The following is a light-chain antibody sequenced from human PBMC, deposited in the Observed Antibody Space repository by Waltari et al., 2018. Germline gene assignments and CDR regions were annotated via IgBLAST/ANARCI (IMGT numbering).Light chain of an antibody. J-gene: IGKJ2*01. Sequence: DIQMTQSPSTLSASVGDRVTITCRASQNISRWLAWYQQTPGKAPRRLIYKASNLHSGVPSRVSGSGSETEFTLTISSLQPNDFATYYCHQYNSFWGTFGQGTKLDI. CDR3: HQYNSFWGT. CDR2: KAS. V-gene: IGKV1-5*03. CDR1: QNISRW.